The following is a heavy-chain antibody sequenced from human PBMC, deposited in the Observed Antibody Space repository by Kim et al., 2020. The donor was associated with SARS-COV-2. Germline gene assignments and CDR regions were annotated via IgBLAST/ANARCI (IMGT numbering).Heavy chain of an antibody. J-gene: IGHJ4*02. V-gene: IGHV1-3*01. CDR2: INVGNGNT. CDR1: GYTFTSYA. CDR3: ARGGGGAVAGID. D-gene: IGHD6-19*01. Sequence: ASVKVSCKASGYTFTSYAMHWVRQAPRQRLEWMGWINVGNGNTKYSQKFQGRVTITRDTSASTAYMELSSLRSEDTAVYYCARGGGGAVAGIDWGQGTLVTVSS.